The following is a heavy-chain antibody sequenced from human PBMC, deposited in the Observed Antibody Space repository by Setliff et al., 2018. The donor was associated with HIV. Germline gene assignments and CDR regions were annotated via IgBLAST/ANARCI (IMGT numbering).Heavy chain of an antibody. CDR2: INHSGST. Sequence: SETLSLTCAVYAGSFSGHYWSWIRQSSVKGLEWIGEINHSGSTNYNPSLKSRVTISVDPSKNQFSLKLNSVTAADTAVYYCARVSRGTVVRGAPRGIFDDWGQGRLVTVSS. D-gene: IGHD3-10*01. CDR1: AGSFSGHY. V-gene: IGHV4-34*01. CDR3: ARVSRGTVVRGAPRGIFDD. J-gene: IGHJ4*02.